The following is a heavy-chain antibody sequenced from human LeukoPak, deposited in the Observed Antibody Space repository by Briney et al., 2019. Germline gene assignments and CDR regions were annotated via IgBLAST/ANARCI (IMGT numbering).Heavy chain of an antibody. Sequence: GSLRLSCAASGFTFSDYYMSWIRQPPGKGLEWIGEIYHSGSTNYNPSLKSRVTISVDKSKNQFSLKLSSVTAADTAVYYCARGTHAGDYDLWGRGALVTVSS. D-gene: IGHD2-2*01. CDR1: GFTFSDYY. CDR3: ARGTHAGDYDL. CDR2: IYHSGST. J-gene: IGHJ2*01. V-gene: IGHV4-34*01.